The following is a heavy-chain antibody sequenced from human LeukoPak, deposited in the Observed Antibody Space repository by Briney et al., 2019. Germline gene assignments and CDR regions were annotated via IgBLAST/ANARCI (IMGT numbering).Heavy chain of an antibody. D-gene: IGHD2-2*01. CDR2: IYPGDSDT. V-gene: IGHV5-51*01. CDR1: GYSFTSYW. Sequence: GESLKISCKGSGYSFTSYWIGWVRQMPGKGLEWMGTIYPGDSDTRYSPSFQGQVTISADKSISTAYLQWSSLKASDTAMYYCARLLGYCSSTSCSAGLNWFDPWGQGTLVTVSS. J-gene: IGHJ5*02. CDR3: ARLLGYCSSTSCSAGLNWFDP.